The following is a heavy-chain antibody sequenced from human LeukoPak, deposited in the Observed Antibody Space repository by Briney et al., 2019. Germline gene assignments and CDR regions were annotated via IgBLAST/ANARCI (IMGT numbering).Heavy chain of an antibody. CDR3: ARYSYDYGFGY. D-gene: IGHD5-18*01. CDR1: GFTFSSYA. CDR2: ISGSGGST. V-gene: IGHV3-23*01. Sequence: GGSLRLSCAASGFTFSSYAMSWVRQAPGKGLEWVSAISGSGGSTYYADSVKGRFTISRDNSKNTLYLQMNSLRAEDTAVYYCARYSYDYGFGYWGQGTLATVSS. J-gene: IGHJ4*02.